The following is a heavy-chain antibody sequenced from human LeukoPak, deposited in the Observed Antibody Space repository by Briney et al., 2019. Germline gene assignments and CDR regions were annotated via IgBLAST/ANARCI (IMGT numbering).Heavy chain of an antibody. V-gene: IGHV3-23*01. CDR1: GFTFSSYA. Sequence: GGSLRLSCAASGFTFSSYAMSWVRQAPGKGLEWVSAISGSGGSTYYADSVKGRFTISRDNSKNTLYLQMSSLRAEYTAVYYCAKAKRQWLVQVDYWGQGTLVTVSS. CDR3: AKAKRQWLVQVDY. D-gene: IGHD6-19*01. J-gene: IGHJ4*02. CDR2: ISGSGGST.